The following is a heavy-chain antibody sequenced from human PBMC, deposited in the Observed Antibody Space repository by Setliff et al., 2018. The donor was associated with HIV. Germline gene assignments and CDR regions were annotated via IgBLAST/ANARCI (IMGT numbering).Heavy chain of an antibody. J-gene: IGHJ5*02. CDR2: IYYSGST. D-gene: IGHD3-22*01. CDR3: ARLYYGVRGWFDP. V-gene: IGHV4-59*08. Sequence: PSETLSLTCTVSGGSISSYYWSWIRQPPGKGLEWIGYIYYSGSTYYNPSLKSRVTISVDTSKNQFSLKLNSVTAADTAVYYCARLYYGVRGWFDPWGQGTLVTVSS. CDR1: GGSISSYY.